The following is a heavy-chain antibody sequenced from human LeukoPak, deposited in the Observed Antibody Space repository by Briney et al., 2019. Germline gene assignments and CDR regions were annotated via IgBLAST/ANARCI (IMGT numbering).Heavy chain of an antibody. Sequence: ASVKVSSKASGYTLTDYYIHWVRQAPGQGLEWMGWINPNSGGRNYAQKFQGRVTMTRDTSINTAYVEVSGLRSDDTAVYYCARTPSFGSVAFDIWGQGTMVTVSS. CDR1: GYTLTDYY. D-gene: IGHD3-10*01. CDR2: INPNSGGR. CDR3: ARTPSFGSVAFDI. J-gene: IGHJ3*02. V-gene: IGHV1-2*02.